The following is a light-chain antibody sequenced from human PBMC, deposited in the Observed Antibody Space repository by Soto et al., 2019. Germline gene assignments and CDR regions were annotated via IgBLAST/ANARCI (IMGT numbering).Light chain of an antibody. CDR1: QNVYNN. V-gene: IGKV3-15*01. Sequence: EIVMTQSPATLSVSPGEGATLPCKGSQNVYNNLAWYKQRPGQPPRLLIYDASTRATCISARFSGSGYGTEFTLTISCLQSEDFAVYFCQQCRNWPLTFGGGTKV. CDR3: QQCRNWPLT. J-gene: IGKJ4*01. CDR2: DAS.